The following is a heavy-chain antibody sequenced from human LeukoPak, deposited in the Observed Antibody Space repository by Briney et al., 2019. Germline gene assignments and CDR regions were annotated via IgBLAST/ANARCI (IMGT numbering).Heavy chain of an antibody. CDR1: GFSFSSYG. CDR3: ARDRARELGRRRYYYYGMDV. CDR2: IWYDGNNK. V-gene: IGHV3-33*01. D-gene: IGHD7-27*01. Sequence: GGSLRLSCAASGFSFSSYGMHWVRQAPGKGLEWVAVIWYDGNNKYYVDSVKGRFTISRDNSKNTLYLQMNSLRAEDTAVYYCARDRARELGRRRYYYYGMDVWGQGTTVAVSS. J-gene: IGHJ6*02.